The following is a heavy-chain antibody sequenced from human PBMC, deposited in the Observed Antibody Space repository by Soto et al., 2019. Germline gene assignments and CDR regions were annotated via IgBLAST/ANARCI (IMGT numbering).Heavy chain of an antibody. Sequence: SETLSLTCTVSGDSLGNYYWFWIRQPVGKGLEWIFSVSSSGNTNANPTLNSRATMSIDTSKNQFSLRLRSVTAADTAVYYCARADYEILTASYAMHXWGQGTTVTVS. CDR2: VSSSGNT. V-gene: IGHV4-4*07. CDR1: GDSLGNYY. J-gene: IGHJ6*02. CDR3: ARADYEILTASYAMHX. D-gene: IGHD3-9*01.